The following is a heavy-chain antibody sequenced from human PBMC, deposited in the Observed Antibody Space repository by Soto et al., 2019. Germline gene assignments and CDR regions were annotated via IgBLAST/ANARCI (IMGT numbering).Heavy chain of an antibody. J-gene: IGHJ4*02. CDR1: GITYNTYA. D-gene: IGHD5-12*01. V-gene: IGHV1-3*01. CDR3: ARAISGYVT. CDR2: INAGNGDT. Sequence: QVQLVQPGAEIKKPGASVKLSCKASGITYNTYAIHWVRQAPGQGLEWMGWINAGNGDTRYSQNFQGRVTLTRDTSASTVYMDLGSLKSEDTVVYYCARAISGYVTWGQGTLVTVSS.